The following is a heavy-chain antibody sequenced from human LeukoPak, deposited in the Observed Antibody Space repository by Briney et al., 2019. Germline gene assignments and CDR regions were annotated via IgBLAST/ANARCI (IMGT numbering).Heavy chain of an antibody. CDR1: GFTFSSSV. CDR2: INGGGTRT. J-gene: IGHJ4*02. CDR3: ARDQGGYSADFDF. Sequence: GGSLRLSCAASGFTFSSSVMSWVRQAPGKGLEWVSTINGGGTRTYYAVSVNGRFIISRDNSMNTLYLQMNGLRAEDTAVYYCARDQGGYSADFDFWGQGTLVTVSS. D-gene: IGHD5-12*01. V-gene: IGHV3-23*01.